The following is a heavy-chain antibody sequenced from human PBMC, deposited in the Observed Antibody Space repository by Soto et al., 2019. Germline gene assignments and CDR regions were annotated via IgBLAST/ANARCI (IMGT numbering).Heavy chain of an antibody. CDR2: ISGRSDVI. V-gene: IGHV3-11*01. Sequence: QVHLVESGGGLVKPGGSLRLSCAASGFSISDFYMSWVRQIPGKGLEWISYISGRSDVIHYVDSVKGRFTVSRDNARNAAFLQMDSLRAEDSGIYFCARERAPDIRFDSWGQGTLVTVSS. CDR1: GFSISDFY. D-gene: IGHD5-12*01. CDR3: ARERAPDIRFDS. J-gene: IGHJ5*01.